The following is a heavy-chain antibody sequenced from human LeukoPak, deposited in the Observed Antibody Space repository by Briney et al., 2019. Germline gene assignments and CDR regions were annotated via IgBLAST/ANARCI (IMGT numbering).Heavy chain of an antibody. Sequence: ASVKDSCKASGYTFTGYYMYWLRQAPGQGLEWMGWINPNSGGTNYAQNFQGRVTMTRDTSISTAYMELSGLRSDDTAVYYCARTRGSYSLDYWGQGSLVTVSS. V-gene: IGHV1-2*02. D-gene: IGHD1-26*01. CDR1: GYTFTGYY. J-gene: IGHJ4*02. CDR2: INPNSGGT. CDR3: ARTRGSYSLDY.